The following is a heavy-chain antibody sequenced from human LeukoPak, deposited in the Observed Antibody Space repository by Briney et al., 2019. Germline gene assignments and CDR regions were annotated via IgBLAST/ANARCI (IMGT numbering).Heavy chain of an antibody. V-gene: IGHV4-39*02. CDR3: ARDQGGIGEFDY. CDR2: IYYSGST. CDR1: GVSISGSSYY. J-gene: IGHJ4*02. D-gene: IGHD3-10*01. Sequence: TPSETLSLTCTVSGVSISGSSYYWGWIRQPPGKGLEWIGSIYYSGSTYYNPSLKSRVTISVDTSKNQFSLKLNSVTATDTAVYYCARDQGGIGEFDYWGQGTLVTVSS.